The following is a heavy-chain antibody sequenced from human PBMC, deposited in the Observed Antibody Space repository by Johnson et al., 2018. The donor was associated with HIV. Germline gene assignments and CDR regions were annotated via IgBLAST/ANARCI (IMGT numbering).Heavy chain of an antibody. CDR2: IQNDGANK. V-gene: IGHV3-30*02. CDR1: GFSISNYG. CDR3: AKGEVDGFDI. J-gene: IGHJ3*02. D-gene: IGHD5-24*01. Sequence: QVQLVESGGGVVQPGESLRLSCVVTGFSISNYGVHWVRQAPGKGLEWVAFIQNDGANKYYADFVKGRFTISRDNSRNTVYLQMSKLRTEETAVYYCAKGEVDGFDIRGQGTMVFVSS.